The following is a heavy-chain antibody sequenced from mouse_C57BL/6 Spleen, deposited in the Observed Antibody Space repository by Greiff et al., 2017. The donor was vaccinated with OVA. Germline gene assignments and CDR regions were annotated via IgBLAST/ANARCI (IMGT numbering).Heavy chain of an antibody. Sequence: EVMLVESGGGLVQPGGSLSLSCAASGFTFTDYYMSWVRQPPGKALEWLGFIRNKANGYTTEYSASVKGRFIISRDNSQSILYLQMNALRAEDSATYYCARYDYDSAMDYWGQGTSVTVSS. CDR3: ARYDYDSAMDY. CDR2: IRNKANGYTT. CDR1: GFTFTDYY. J-gene: IGHJ4*01. V-gene: IGHV7-3*01. D-gene: IGHD2-4*01.